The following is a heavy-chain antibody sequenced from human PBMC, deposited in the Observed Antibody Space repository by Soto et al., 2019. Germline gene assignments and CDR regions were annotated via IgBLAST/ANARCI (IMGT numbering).Heavy chain of an antibody. CDR1: GFTFSSYS. CDR2: ISSSSTI. Sequence: GGSLRLSCAASGFTFSSYSMNWVRQAPGKGLEWVSYISSSSTIYYADSVKGRFTISRDNAKNSLYLQMNSLRDEDTAVYYCVKTLQYSYGLPHWGQGTLVTVSS. D-gene: IGHD5-18*01. CDR3: VKTLQYSYGLPH. V-gene: IGHV3-48*02. J-gene: IGHJ4*02.